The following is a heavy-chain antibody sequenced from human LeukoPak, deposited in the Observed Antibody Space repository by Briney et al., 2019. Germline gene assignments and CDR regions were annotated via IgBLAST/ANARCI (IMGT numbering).Heavy chain of an antibody. D-gene: IGHD1-1*01. V-gene: IGHV4-4*02. J-gene: IGHJ3*02. CDR2: IYYSGST. CDR3: AREGATGTMNAFDI. CDR1: GGSISSSNW. Sequence: SETLSLTCAVSGGSISSSNWWSWVRQPPGKGLEWIGYIYYSGSTNYNPSLKSRVTISVDTSKNQFSLKLSSVTAADTAVYYCAREGATGTMNAFDIWGQGTMVTVSS.